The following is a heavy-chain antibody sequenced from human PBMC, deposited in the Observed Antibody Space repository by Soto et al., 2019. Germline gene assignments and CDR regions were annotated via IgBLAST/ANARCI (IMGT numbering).Heavy chain of an antibody. J-gene: IGHJ4*02. CDR2: ISSTTNYI. V-gene: IGHV3-21*06. Sequence: GGSLRLSCAASGFTFTRYSMNWVRLAPGKGLEWVSSISSTTNYIYYGDSMKGRFTISRDNAKNSLYLEMNSLRAEDTAVYYCARESEDLTSNFDYWGQGTLVTVSS. CDR3: ARESEDLTSNFDY. CDR1: GFTFTRYS.